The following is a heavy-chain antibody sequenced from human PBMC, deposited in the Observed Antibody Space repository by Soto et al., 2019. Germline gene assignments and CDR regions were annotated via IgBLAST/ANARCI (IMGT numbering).Heavy chain of an antibody. D-gene: IGHD2-2*01. CDR3: ARDSYCSSTSCYYPNDAFDI. Sequence: TSETLSLTCTVSGGSISSGGYYWSWIRQHPGKGLEWIGYIYYSGSTYYNLSLKSRVTISVDTSKNQFSLKLSSVTAADTAVYYCARDSYCSSTSCYYPNDAFDIWGQGTMVTVSS. CDR2: IYYSGST. V-gene: IGHV4-31*03. J-gene: IGHJ3*02. CDR1: GGSISSGGYY.